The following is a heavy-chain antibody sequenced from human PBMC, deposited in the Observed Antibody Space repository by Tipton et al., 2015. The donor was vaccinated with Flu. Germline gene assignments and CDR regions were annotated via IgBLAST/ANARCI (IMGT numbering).Heavy chain of an antibody. Sequence: TLSLTCTVSGYSISSGYYWGWIRQPPGKGLEWIGSIYYSGSTYYNPSLKSRVTISVDTSKNQFSLKLSSVTAADTAVYYCAGDTIFGVAHWGQGTLVTVSS. J-gene: IGHJ4*02. CDR3: AGDTIFGVAH. V-gene: IGHV4-38-2*02. CDR1: GYSISSGYY. CDR2: IYYSGST. D-gene: IGHD3-3*01.